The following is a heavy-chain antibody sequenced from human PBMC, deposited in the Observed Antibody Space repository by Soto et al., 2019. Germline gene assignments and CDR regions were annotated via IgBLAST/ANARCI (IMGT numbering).Heavy chain of an antibody. V-gene: IGHV3-9*01. CDR3: AKDDSGSTNGGVIDY. CDR2: ISWNSGSI. J-gene: IGHJ4*02. Sequence: EVQLVESGGGLVQPGRSLRLSCAASGFTFDDYAMHWVRQAPGKGLEWVSGISWNSGSIGYADSVKGRFTISRDNAKNSLYLQMNSLRAEDTVLYYCAKDDSGSTNGGVIDYWGQGTLVTVSS. CDR1: GFTFDDYA. D-gene: IGHD3-10*01.